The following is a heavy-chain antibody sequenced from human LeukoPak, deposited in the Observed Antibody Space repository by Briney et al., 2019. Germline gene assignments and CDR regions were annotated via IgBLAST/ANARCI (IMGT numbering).Heavy chain of an antibody. D-gene: IGHD1-26*01. V-gene: IGHV3-7*01. CDR2: IKQDGSDK. CDR1: GFAFSSYW. CDR3: ASLGGSFYSSVRNFDY. J-gene: IGHJ4*02. Sequence: GGSLRLSCAASGFAFSSYWMSWVRQAPGKGLEWVANIKQDGSDKYYVDSVKGRFTISRDNAKNSLNLQMNSLRVEDTAVYYCASLGGSFYSSVRNFDYWGQGTLVTVSS.